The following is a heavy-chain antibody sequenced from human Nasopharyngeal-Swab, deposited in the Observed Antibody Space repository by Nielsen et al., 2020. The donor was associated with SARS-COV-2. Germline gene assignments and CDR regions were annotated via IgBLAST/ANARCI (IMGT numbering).Heavy chain of an antibody. V-gene: IGHV1-3*01. CDR3: ASPDYGDY. CDR2: IYVGNGDT. J-gene: IGHJ4*02. Sequence: ASVTVSCPASGFSFTNYVIHWVLQAPGQRPEWMGWIYVGNGDTQYTPNFQGRVTFTRDTSANTAYMEMSSLTSEDTAVFYCASPDYGDYWGQGTLVTVSS. CDR1: GFSFTNYV.